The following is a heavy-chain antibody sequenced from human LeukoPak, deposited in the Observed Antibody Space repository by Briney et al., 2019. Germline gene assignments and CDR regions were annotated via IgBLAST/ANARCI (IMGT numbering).Heavy chain of an antibody. J-gene: IGHJ4*02. CDR1: GGSFSGYY. CDR3: ARESGSYPYYFDY. V-gene: IGHV4-34*01. D-gene: IGHD1-26*01. CDR2: INHSGST. Sequence: SETLSLTCAVYGGSFSGYYWSWIRQPPGKGLEWIGEINHSGSTNYNPSLKSRVTVSVDTSKNRFSLKLSSVTAADTAVYYCARESGSYPYYFDYWGQGTLVTVSS.